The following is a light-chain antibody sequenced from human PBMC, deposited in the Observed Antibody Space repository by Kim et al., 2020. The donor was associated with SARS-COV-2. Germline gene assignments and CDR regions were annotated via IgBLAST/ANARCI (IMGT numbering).Light chain of an antibody. CDR1: GNNVGNEG. Sequence: QTATLTCTGNGNNVGNEGAAWLRQHQSHPPKLLSYRDNNRPSGISERLSASGSGNAASLTITGLQPEDEADYYCSAWDSSLSAWVFGGGTQLTVL. CDR2: RDN. CDR3: SAWDSSLSAWV. V-gene: IGLV10-54*01. J-gene: IGLJ3*02.